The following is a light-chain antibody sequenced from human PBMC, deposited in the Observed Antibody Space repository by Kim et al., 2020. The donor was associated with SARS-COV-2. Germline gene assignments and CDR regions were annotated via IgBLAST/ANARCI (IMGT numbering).Light chain of an antibody. CDR2: GAS. J-gene: IGKJ4*01. Sequence: EIVLTQSPGTLSLSPGESATLSCWASQSVSSSYLAWYQKKPGQAPRLLIYGASSRATGIPDRFSGSGSGTDFTLTISRLEPEDFAVYYCQQFGKSPLTFGGGTKVDIK. CDR3: QQFGKSPLT. CDR1: QSVSSSY. V-gene: IGKV3-20*01.